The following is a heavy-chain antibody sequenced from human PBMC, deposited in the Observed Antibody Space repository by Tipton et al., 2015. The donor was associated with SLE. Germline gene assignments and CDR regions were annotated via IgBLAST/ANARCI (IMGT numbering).Heavy chain of an antibody. CDR2: TYYRSKWYN. Sequence: GLVKPSQTLSLTCAISGDSVSSNSAAWNWIRQSPSRGLEWLGRTYYRSKWYNDYAVSVKSRVTINPDTSKNQFSLQLSSVTAADTAVYYCARGLGVVVAVAVAIWRQGTMVTVSS. CDR3: ARGLGVVVAVAVAI. CDR1: GDSVSSNSAA. J-gene: IGHJ3*02. D-gene: IGHD2-15*01. V-gene: IGHV6-1*01.